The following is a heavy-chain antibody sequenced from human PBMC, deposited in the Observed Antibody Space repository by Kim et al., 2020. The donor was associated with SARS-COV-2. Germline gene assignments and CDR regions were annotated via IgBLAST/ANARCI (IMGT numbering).Heavy chain of an antibody. CDR2: INAGNGNT. CDR1: GYTFTSYA. D-gene: IGHD6-13*01. J-gene: IGHJ6*02. CDR3: ARDSPPIALPPYYYYGMDV. V-gene: IGHV1-3*01. Sequence: ASVKVSCKASGYTFTSYAMHWVRQAPGQRLEWMGWINAGNGNTKYSQKFQGRVTITRDTSASTAYMELSSLRSEDTAVYYCARDSPPIALPPYYYYGMDVWRQGPTVTVAS.